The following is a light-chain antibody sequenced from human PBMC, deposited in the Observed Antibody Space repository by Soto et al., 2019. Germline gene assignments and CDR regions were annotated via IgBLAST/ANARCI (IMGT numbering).Light chain of an antibody. CDR2: EVS. Sequence: QSVLTQPPSASGSPGQSVTISCTGTSSDVGGYNYVSWYQQHPGKAPKLMIYEVSKRPSGVPDRFSGSKSGNTASLTVSGLQAEEEADYYCSSYAGSNIVVFGGGTKLTVL. J-gene: IGLJ2*01. CDR1: SSDVGGYNY. CDR3: SSYAGSNIVV. V-gene: IGLV2-8*01.